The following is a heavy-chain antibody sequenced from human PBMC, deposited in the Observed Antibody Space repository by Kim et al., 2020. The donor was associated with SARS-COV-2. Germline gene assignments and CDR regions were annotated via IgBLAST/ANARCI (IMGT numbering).Heavy chain of an antibody. CDR2: ITGDGSST. D-gene: IGHD2-2*01. V-gene: IGHV3-74*01. Sequence: GGSLRLSCAASGFTFSSYWMHWVRQVPGKGLVYVSRITGDGSSTSHADSVKGRFTISRDNAKSTLYLQMNSLGVEDTAVYYCGRGSTFVDSWGQGTLVTVSS. J-gene: IGHJ4*02. CDR3: GRGSTFVDS. CDR1: GFTFSSYW.